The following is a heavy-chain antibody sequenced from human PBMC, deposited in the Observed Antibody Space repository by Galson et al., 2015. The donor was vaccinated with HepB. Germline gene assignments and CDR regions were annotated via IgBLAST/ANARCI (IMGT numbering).Heavy chain of an antibody. Sequence: SVKVSCKASGGTFSSYAISWVRQAPGQGLEWMGGIIPILGIANYAQKFQGRVTITADKSTSTAYMELSSLRSEDTAVYYCARPPATLTGTTAWDAFDIWGQGTMVTVSS. CDR2: IIPILGIA. J-gene: IGHJ3*02. CDR1: GGTFSSYA. D-gene: IGHD1-20*01. CDR3: ARPPATLTGTTAWDAFDI. V-gene: IGHV1-69*10.